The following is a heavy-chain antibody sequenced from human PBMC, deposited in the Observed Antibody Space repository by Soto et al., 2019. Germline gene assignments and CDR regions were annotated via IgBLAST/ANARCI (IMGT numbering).Heavy chain of an antibody. J-gene: IGHJ5*02. CDR2: IYYSESA. V-gene: IGHV4-39*01. CDR3: SCRECSPPYRS. D-gene: IGHD3-16*02. CDR1: GGSISSSSYY. Sequence: QLQLQESGPGLVKPSETLSLTCTVSGGSISSSSYYWGWIRQPPGKGLEWIGSIYYSESAYYNPSLKCRVTISVAPSKTHFPPKLSAATGAYTAVYYCSCRECSPPYRSWGQGTLVTVSS.